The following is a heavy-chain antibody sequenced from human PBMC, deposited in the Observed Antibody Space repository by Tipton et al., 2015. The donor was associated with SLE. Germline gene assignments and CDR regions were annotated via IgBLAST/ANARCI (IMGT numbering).Heavy chain of an antibody. V-gene: IGHV3-74*01. D-gene: IGHD2-21*01. CDR1: GFTFSSYW. CDR2: INSDGSST. CDR3: ARGFRIADAFDI. Sequence: SLRLSCEASGFTFSSYWMHWVRQAPGKGLVWVSRINSDGSSTDYADSVKGRFTIFRDNAKNTLYLQMNSLRAEDTAVYYCARGFRIADAFDIWGQGTMVTVSS. J-gene: IGHJ3*02.